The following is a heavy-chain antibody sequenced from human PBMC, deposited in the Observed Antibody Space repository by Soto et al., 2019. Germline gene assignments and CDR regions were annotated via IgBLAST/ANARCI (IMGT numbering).Heavy chain of an antibody. Sequence: QVHLVQSGVEVKTPGASVKVSCQASGYTFFTYDISWVRQAPGQGLEWMGWISTYSGDTKYAQKFQGRVTMTTDTSTTTAYLELRGMGSDDTAVYYCAGHHGPTKSENWFDPWGQGTLVTVSS. J-gene: IGHJ5*02. CDR3: AGHHGPTKSENWFDP. D-gene: IGHD5-12*01. CDR1: GYTFFTYD. V-gene: IGHV1-18*01. CDR2: ISTYSGDT.